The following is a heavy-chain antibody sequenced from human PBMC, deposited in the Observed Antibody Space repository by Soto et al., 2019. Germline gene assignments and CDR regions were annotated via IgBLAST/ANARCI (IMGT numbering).Heavy chain of an antibody. V-gene: IGHV3-53*01. Sequence: XVSLILSCSASGFTVSSNYMSWVRQAPGKGLDWVSVIYSGGSTYYADSVKGRFTISRDHSKNTVYLQMNSLRADDTAVYYCATYSCSAWGQGTRATVSS. CDR2: IYSGGST. CDR3: ATYSCSA. CDR1: GFTVSSNY. J-gene: IGHJ5*02. D-gene: IGHD6-6*01.